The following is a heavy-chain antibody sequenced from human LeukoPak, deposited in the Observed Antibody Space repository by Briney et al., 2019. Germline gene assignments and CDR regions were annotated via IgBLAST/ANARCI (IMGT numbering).Heavy chain of an antibody. CDR1: GGSFSGYY. CDR2: INHSGSI. J-gene: IGHJ6*03. CDR3: ARGRRGYSYGRTGYYYYMDV. V-gene: IGHV4-34*01. D-gene: IGHD5-18*01. Sequence: SETLSLTCAVYGGSFSGYYWSWIRQPPGKGLDWIGEINHSGSINYNPSLKSRVTISVDTSKNQFSLKLSSVTAADTAVYYCARGRRGYSYGRTGYYYYMDVWGKGTTVTVSS.